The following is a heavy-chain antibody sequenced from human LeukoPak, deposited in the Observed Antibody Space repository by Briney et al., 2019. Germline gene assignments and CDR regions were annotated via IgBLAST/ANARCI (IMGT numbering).Heavy chain of an antibody. Sequence: TGGSLRLSCAAPGFTFSNYAMSWVRQAPGRGLEWLSSIIGSGATTYYADSVRGRFTSSRDNSKNTLYLQLNSLGAEDTAVYYCAKVIYYGSENVDYWGQGTLVTVSS. CDR2: IIGSGATT. CDR1: GFTFSNYA. V-gene: IGHV3-23*01. D-gene: IGHD3-10*01. J-gene: IGHJ4*01. CDR3: AKVIYYGSENVDY.